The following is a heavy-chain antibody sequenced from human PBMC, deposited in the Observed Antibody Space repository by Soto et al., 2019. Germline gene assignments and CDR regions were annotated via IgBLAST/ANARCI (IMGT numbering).Heavy chain of an antibody. CDR1: GGSISSSSYY. V-gene: IGHV4-39*01. J-gene: IGHJ6*02. CDR3: ALGYCSGGSCYSIFLDYYYGMDV. CDR2: IYYSGST. D-gene: IGHD2-15*01. Sequence: SETLSLTCTVSGGSISSSSYYWGWIRQPPGKGLEWIGSIYYSGSTYYNPSLKSRVTISVDTSKNQFSLKLSSVTAADTAVYYCALGYCSGGSCYSIFLDYYYGMDVWGQGTTVTVSS.